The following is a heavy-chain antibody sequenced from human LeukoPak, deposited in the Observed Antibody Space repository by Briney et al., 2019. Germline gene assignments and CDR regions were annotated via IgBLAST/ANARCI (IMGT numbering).Heavy chain of an antibody. V-gene: IGHV4-59*01. CDR2: IYYSGTT. CDR3: AREYGYNYFDY. D-gene: IGHD5-24*01. J-gene: IGHJ4*02. Sequence: PSETLSLTCTVSGGSIGTYYWSWIRQPPGKGLEWIGHIYYSGTTNYSPSLKSRVSISVDTSKNQFSLKLSSVTAADTAVYYCAREYGYNYFDYWGQGILVTVSS. CDR1: GGSIGTYY.